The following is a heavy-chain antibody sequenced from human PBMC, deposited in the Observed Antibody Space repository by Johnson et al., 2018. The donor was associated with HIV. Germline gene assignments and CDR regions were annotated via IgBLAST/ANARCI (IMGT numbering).Heavy chain of an antibody. D-gene: IGHD3-10*01. Sequence: QVQLVESGGGVVQPGGSLRLSCAASGFTFRSYGMHWVRQAPGKGLEWVAFIRHDGSNKYYADSVKGRFTISRDNSKNTLYLQMNSLRADDTAMYYCAKGVSTNDALDIWGKRTMVNV. V-gene: IGHV3-30*02. CDR2: IRHDGSNK. CDR3: AKGVSTNDALDI. J-gene: IGHJ3*02. CDR1: GFTFRSYG.